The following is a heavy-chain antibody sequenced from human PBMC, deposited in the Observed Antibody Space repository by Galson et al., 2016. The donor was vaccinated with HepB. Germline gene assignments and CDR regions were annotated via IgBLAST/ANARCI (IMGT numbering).Heavy chain of an antibody. V-gene: IGHV3-23*01. Sequence: SLRLSCAASGFTFNNYGMSWVRQAPGKGLEWVSSISGSGGRTYYGGSARGRFTISRDNSKNTLFLQVRSLRAEDTAVYFCATERPCGANYYTYFEAWGRGTLLTVSS. CDR1: GFTFNNYG. D-gene: IGHD4/OR15-4a*01. CDR2: ISGSGGRT. CDR3: ATERPCGANYYTYFEA. J-gene: IGHJ4*02.